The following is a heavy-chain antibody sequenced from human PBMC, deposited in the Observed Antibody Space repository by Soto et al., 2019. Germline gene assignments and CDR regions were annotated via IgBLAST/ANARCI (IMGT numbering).Heavy chain of an antibody. CDR2: MNTNSGNT. CDR3: ARGDVTTVTTIDY. J-gene: IGHJ4*02. V-gene: IGHV1-8*01. CDR1: GYTFTSYE. D-gene: IGHD4-17*01. Sequence: QVQLVQSGAEVKKPGASVKVSCKASGYTFTSYEINWVRQATGQGLEWMGWMNTNSGNTGYAQKFQGRVIMTRNTXISTAYMELSSLRSEDTAMYYCARGDVTTVTTIDYWGQGTLVTVSS.